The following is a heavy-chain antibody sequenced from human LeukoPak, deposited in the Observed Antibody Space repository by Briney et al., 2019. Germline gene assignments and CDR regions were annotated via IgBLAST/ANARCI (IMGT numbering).Heavy chain of an antibody. CDR2: ISGSGGST. V-gene: IGHV3-23*01. D-gene: IGHD5-18*01. J-gene: IGHJ4*02. Sequence: PGGSLRLSCAASAFTFSSYGMSWVRQAPGKGLEWVSAISGSGGSTYYADSVKGRFTISRDNSKNTLYLQMNSLRAEDTAVYYCAKSRRGYSYGNFDYWGQGTLVTVSS. CDR1: AFTFSSYG. CDR3: AKSRRGYSYGNFDY.